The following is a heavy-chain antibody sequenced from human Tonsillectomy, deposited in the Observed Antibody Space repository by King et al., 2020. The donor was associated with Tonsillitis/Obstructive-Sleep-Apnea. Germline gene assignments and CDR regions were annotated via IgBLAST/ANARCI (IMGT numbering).Heavy chain of an antibody. V-gene: IGHV3-73*01. J-gene: IGHJ3*02. CDR3: TTTGIAVAGTYAFDI. CDR2: IRSKANSYAT. D-gene: IGHD6-19*01. Sequence: EVQLVESGGGLVQPGGSLKLSCAASGFTFSGSAMHWVRQASGKGLEWVGRIRSKANSYATAYAASVKGRFTISRDDSKNTAYLQMNSLKTEDTAVYYCTTTGIAVAGTYAFDIGGQGTMVTVSS. CDR1: GFTFSGSA.